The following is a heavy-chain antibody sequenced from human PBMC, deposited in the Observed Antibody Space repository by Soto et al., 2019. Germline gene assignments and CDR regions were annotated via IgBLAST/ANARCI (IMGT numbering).Heavy chain of an antibody. J-gene: IGHJ5*02. CDR3: VRDGTKNLRDWFEP. CDR1: GASLSRYY. V-gene: IGHV4-4*07. Sequence: SETLSLTCNVSGASLSRYYWSWTRQPPRNGLGWVGRIYATGDTDNHHSLKSHIPMSVAMSTTQFSLTLRPATSADTDIYCCVRDGTKNLRDWFEPWGRGILVTVSS. D-gene: IGHD1-26*01. CDR2: IYATGDT.